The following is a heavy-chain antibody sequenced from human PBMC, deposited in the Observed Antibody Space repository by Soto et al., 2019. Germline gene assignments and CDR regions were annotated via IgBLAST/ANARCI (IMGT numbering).Heavy chain of an antibody. J-gene: IGHJ5*02. Sequence: SETLSLTCTVSGGSISSYYWSWIRQPPGKGLEWIGYIYYSGSTNYNPSLKSRVTISVDTSKNQFSLKLSSVTAADTAVYYCARHGAYGSGNWFDPWGQGTLVTVSS. V-gene: IGHV4-59*08. D-gene: IGHD3-10*01. CDR2: IYYSGST. CDR1: GGSISSYY. CDR3: ARHGAYGSGNWFDP.